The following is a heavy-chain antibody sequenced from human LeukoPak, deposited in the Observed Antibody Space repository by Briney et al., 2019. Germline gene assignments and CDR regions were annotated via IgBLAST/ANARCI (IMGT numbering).Heavy chain of an antibody. CDR3: ARGPTISETGYFDY. J-gene: IGHJ4*03. Sequence: SDTLSLTCAVYGGSFSTYYWSSIRQSPGKGLEWIAEINHRGDTNYNPSVKSRVTISVDTSKNQFSLKITSLPAADTAVYYCARGPTISETGYFDYWGQGTLVTVSS. CDR2: INHRGDT. V-gene: IGHV4-34*01. D-gene: IGHD1-1*01. CDR1: GGSFSTYY.